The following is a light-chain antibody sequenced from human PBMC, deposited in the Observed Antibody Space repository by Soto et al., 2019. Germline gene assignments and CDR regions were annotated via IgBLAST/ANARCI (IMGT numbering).Light chain of an antibody. J-gene: IGKJ1*01. CDR1: QSISNW. CDR3: QQYNSFST. CDR2: KAS. Sequence: DIQMTQSPSTLSASVGDRVTITRRASQSISNWLAWYQQKPGKAPKLLIYKASTLESGVPSRFSGSGSGTEFTLTISSLQPDDFATYYCQQYNSFSTFGQGTKVDIK. V-gene: IGKV1-5*03.